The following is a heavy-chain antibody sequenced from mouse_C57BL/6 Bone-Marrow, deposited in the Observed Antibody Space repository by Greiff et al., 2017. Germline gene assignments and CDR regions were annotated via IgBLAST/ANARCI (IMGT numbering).Heavy chain of an antibody. Sequence: DVQLVESGGGLVQPGGSLKLSCAASGFTFSDYGMAWVRQAPRKGPEWVAFISNLAYSIYYADTVTGRFTISRENAKNTLYLEMSSLRSEDTAMYYCARGDSSGYVDYAMDYWGQGTSVTVSS. V-gene: IGHV5-15*04. CDR2: ISNLAYSI. J-gene: IGHJ4*01. D-gene: IGHD3-2*02. CDR3: ARGDSSGYVDYAMDY. CDR1: GFTFSDYG.